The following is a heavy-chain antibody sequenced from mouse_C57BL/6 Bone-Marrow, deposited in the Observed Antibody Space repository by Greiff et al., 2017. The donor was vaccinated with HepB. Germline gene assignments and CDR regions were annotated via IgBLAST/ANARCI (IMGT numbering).Heavy chain of an antibody. CDR2: SRNKANDYTT. D-gene: IGHD2-1*01. CDR3: ARDDYGNPYAMDY. CDR1: GFNFSDFY. V-gene: IGHV7-1*01. Sequence: EVKLVESGGGLVQSGRSLRLSCATSGFNFSDFYMEWVRQAPGKGLEWIAASRNKANDYTTEYSASVKGRFIVSRDTSQSILYLQMNALRAEDTAIYYCARDDYGNPYAMDYWGQGTSVTVSS. J-gene: IGHJ4*01.